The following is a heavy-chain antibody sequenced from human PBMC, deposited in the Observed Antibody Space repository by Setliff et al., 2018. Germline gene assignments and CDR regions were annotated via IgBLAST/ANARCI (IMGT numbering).Heavy chain of an antibody. J-gene: IGHJ4*01. CDR3: ARSPHDFWSGRVFFDY. CDR2: IIGSGIST. CDR1: GFSFSSYA. Sequence: LRLSCAASGFSFSSYAMSWVRQAPGKGLEWVSSIIGSGISTYYADSVQGRFTISRDNPKNTLHLQMNGLRVEDTAIYYCARSPHDFWSGRVFFDYWGQGMLVTVSS. V-gene: IGHV3-23*01. D-gene: IGHD3-3*01.